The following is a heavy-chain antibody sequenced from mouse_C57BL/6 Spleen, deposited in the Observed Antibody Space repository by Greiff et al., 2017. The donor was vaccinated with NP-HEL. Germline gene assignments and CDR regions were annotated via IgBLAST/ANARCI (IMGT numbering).Heavy chain of an antibody. D-gene: IGHD2-3*01. CDR3: ARSDGYYYAMDY. CDR1: GYTFTSYW. Sequence: QVQLQQPGTELVKPGASVKLSCKASGYTFTSYWMHWVKQRPGQGLEWIGNINPSNGGTTYNEKFKSKATLTVDKSSSTAYMQLSSLTSEDSAVYYCARSDGYYYAMDYWGQGTSVTVSS. J-gene: IGHJ4*01. V-gene: IGHV1-53*01. CDR2: INPSNGGT.